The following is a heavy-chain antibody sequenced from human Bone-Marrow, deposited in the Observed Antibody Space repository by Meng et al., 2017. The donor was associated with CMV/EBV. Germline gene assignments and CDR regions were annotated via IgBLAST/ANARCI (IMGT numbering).Heavy chain of an antibody. CDR3: ARGPRRTAARPDSNPNPMDV. Sequence: ASVKVSCKASGYTFTGYYMHWVRQAPGQGLEWMGWINPNSGGTNYAQKFQGRVTMTRDTSISTAYMELSRLRSDDTAVYYCARGPRRTAARPDSNPNPMDVWGQGTTVTVSS. D-gene: IGHD6-6*01. J-gene: IGHJ6*02. V-gene: IGHV1-2*02. CDR2: INPNSGGT. CDR1: GYTFTGYY.